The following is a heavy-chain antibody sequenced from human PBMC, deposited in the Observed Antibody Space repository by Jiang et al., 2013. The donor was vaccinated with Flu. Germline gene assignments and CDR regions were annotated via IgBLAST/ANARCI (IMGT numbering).Heavy chain of an antibody. CDR2: IYYSGST. CDR3: ARHAVLGYCSGGSCFNWFDP. D-gene: IGHD2-15*01. CDR1: GGSISSSSYY. J-gene: IGHJ5*02. Sequence: PGLVKPSETLSLTCTVSGGSISSSSYYWGWIRQPPGKGLEWIGSIYYSGSTYYNPSLKSRVTISVDTSKNQFSLKLSSVTAADTAVYYCARHAVLGYCSGGSCFNWFDPWGQGTLVTVSS. V-gene: IGHV4-39*01.